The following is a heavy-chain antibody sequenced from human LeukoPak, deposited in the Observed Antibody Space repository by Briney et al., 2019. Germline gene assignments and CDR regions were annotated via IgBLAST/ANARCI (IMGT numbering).Heavy chain of an antibody. V-gene: IGHV1-2*02. J-gene: IGHJ4*02. Sequence: GASVKASCKASGYRFTGYYVHWVRQAPGQGLEWMGWINPDSGGTNFAQRFQGRATLTRDTSISTAYMELSRLTSDDTAVYYCARDAISRGIIDYWGQGTLVTVSS. CDR1: GYRFTGYY. CDR2: INPDSGGT. D-gene: IGHD3-10*01. CDR3: ARDAISRGIIDY.